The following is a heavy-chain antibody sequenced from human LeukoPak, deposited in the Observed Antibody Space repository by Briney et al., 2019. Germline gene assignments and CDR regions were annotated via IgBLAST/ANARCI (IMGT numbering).Heavy chain of an antibody. J-gene: IGHJ4*02. D-gene: IGHD2-2*01. CDR3: ARRPAAIWALVLRN. CDR1: GGSISSSSYY. CDR2: IYYSGST. V-gene: IGHV4-39*07. Sequence: PSETLSLTCTVSGGSISSSSYYWGWLRQPRGKGLEWIGSIYYSGSTYYNPSLKSRVTISVDTSKNQFSLKLSSVTAADTAVYYCARRPAAIWALVLRNWGQGTLVTVSS.